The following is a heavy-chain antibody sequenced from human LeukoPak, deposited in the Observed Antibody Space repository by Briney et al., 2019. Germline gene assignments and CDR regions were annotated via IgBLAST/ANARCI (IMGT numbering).Heavy chain of an antibody. D-gene: IGHD3/OR15-3a*01. Sequence: GGSLRLSCAASGFTFSDYTMNWVRQAPGKGLECVSYISRNRKTITYADPVKGRLTISRDNAKNSLFLEMNSLRAEDTAIYYCARDQDWAFDYWGQGTLVTVSS. CDR2: ISRNRKTI. CDR3: ARDQDWAFDY. CDR1: GFTFSDYT. V-gene: IGHV3-48*01. J-gene: IGHJ4*02.